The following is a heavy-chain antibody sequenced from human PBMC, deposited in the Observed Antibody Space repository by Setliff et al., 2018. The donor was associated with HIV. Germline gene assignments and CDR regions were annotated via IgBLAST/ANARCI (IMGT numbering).Heavy chain of an antibody. J-gene: IGHJ4*02. CDR3: ARGRYLSYGTSGYYLDY. Sequence: SETLSLTCTVSGGSISSSSYYWGWIRQPPGKGLEWIGNIYYSGSTYYNPSLKSRVTISVDTSQNQFSLKLSSVTAADTAVYYCARGRYLSYGTSGYYLDYWGRGAPVTVSS. CDR1: GGSISSSSYY. CDR2: IYYSGST. V-gene: IGHV4-39*01. D-gene: IGHD3-22*01.